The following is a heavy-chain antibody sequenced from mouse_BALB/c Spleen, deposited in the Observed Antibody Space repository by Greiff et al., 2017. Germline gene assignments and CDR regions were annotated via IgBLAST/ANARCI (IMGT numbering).Heavy chain of an antibody. V-gene: IGHV3-6*02. J-gene: IGHJ2*01. CDR3: ARSNWVFDY. Sequence: EVKLQESGPGLVQPSQSLSLTCSFTGYSIPSGYYWNWIRQFPGNKLEWMGYISYDGSNNYNPSLKNRISITRDTSKNQFFLKLNSVTTEDTATYYCARSNWVFDYWGQGTTLTVSS. D-gene: IGHD4-1*01. CDR2: ISYDGSN. CDR1: GYSIPSGYY.